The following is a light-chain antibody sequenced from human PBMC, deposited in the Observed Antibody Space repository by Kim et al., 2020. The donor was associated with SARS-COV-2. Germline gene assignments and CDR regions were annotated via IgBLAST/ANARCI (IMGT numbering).Light chain of an antibody. Sequence: GQRVTISCSGSSSNIGSNTVNWYQQLPGTAPKLLIYSNNQRPSGVPDRFSGSKSGTSASVAISGLQSEDEADYYCAAWDDSLNGVVFGGGTQLTVL. CDR1: SSNIGSNT. V-gene: IGLV1-44*01. J-gene: IGLJ2*01. CDR2: SNN. CDR3: AAWDDSLNGVV.